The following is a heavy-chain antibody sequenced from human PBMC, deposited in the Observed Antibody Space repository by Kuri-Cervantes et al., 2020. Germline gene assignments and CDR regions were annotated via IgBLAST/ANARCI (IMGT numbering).Heavy chain of an antibody. CDR3: ARGPNYYDSSGRLDY. J-gene: IGHJ4*02. D-gene: IGHD3-22*01. Sequence: SETLSLTCTVSGGSVSSGSYYWSWIRQPPGKGLEWIGYIYHSGSTYYNPSLKSRVTISVDRSKNQFSLKLSSVTAADTAVYYCARGPNYYDSSGRLDYWGQGTLVTVSS. CDR2: IYHSGST. V-gene: IGHV4-30-2*01. CDR1: GGSVSSGSYY.